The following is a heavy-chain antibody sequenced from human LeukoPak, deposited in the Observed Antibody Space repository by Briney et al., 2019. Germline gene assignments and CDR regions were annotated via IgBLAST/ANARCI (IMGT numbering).Heavy chain of an antibody. CDR3: AKDPTHYRVWDDYDSTVLSY. CDR2: IRYDGSNK. Sequence: GGSLRLSCAASGFTFSSYGIHWVRQAPGKGLEWVAFIRYDGSNKYYADSVKGRFTISRDNSKNTLYLQMNSLRAADTAVYYCAKDPTHYRVWDDYDSTVLSYWGQGTLVTVSS. V-gene: IGHV3-30*02. D-gene: IGHD3-22*01. CDR1: GFTFSSYG. J-gene: IGHJ4*02.